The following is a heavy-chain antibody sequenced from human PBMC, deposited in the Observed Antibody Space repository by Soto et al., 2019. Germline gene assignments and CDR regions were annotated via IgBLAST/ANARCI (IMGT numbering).Heavy chain of an antibody. CDR3: ARVGVVGARVFDY. Sequence: GGSLRHSCAASGFTCSTYNMNWVRQGPGKGLEWVSFISYSSTDIRYADSVKGRFTISRDNAKNSLYLQMNSLRAEDTAVYYCARVGVVGARVFDYWGQGTLVTVSS. CDR2: ISYSSTDI. D-gene: IGHD1-26*01. J-gene: IGHJ4*02. CDR1: GFTCSTYN. V-gene: IGHV3-21*06.